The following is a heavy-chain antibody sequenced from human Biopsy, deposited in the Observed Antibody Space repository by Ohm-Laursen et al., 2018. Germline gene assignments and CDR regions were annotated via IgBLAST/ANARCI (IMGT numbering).Heavy chain of an antibody. CDR3: ARDYDTSGYYYVS. CDR2: IFYSANT. V-gene: IGHV4-31*03. CDR1: GVSINGGRYY. D-gene: IGHD3-22*01. Sequence: TLSLTCTVSGVSINGGRYYWNWIRHHPGKGLEWIGNIFYSANTYYNPSLKSRVTISVDTSKNQFSLKLSSVTAADTAVYYCARDYDTSGYYYVSWGQGTTVTVSS. J-gene: IGHJ5*02.